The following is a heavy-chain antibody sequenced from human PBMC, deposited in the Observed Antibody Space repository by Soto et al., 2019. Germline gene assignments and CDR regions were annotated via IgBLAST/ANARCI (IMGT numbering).Heavy chain of an antibody. D-gene: IGHD2-2*01. J-gene: IGHJ3*02. CDR1: SGSITNDDW. Sequence: SETLSLTCAVSSGSITNDDWWTWVRQSPGKGLEWIGEVHHSGRSGSTNYNPSLRSRASISLDKSKTQVSLRLSSVTAADTAVYYCAITTRAFCTPDIWGQGTTVTVS. V-gene: IGHV4-4*02. CDR3: AITTRAFCTPDI. CDR2: VHHSGRSGST.